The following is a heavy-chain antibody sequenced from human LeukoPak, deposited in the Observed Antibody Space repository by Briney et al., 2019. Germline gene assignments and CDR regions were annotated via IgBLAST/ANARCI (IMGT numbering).Heavy chain of an antibody. CDR2: INSDGTST. D-gene: IGHD5-24*01. V-gene: IGHV3-74*01. Sequence: GGSLKLSCAASGFTFTEYWIHWVRQVPGKGLVWVSRINSDGTSTDYADSVKGRFTVSRDNAKNTVYLQMSSLRVEDTAVYYCARDDQRWLQRYIDYWGQGTLVTVSS. CDR1: GFTFTEYW. J-gene: IGHJ4*02. CDR3: ARDDQRWLQRYIDY.